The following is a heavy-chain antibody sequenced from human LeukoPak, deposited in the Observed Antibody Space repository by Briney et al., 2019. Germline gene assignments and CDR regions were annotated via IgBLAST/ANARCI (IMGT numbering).Heavy chain of an antibody. Sequence: GASVKVSCKASGYTFTSYDINWVRQATGQGLERMGWMNPNSGNTGYAQKFQGRVTITRNTSISTAYMELSSLRSEDTAVYYCASTWEPKLPHDAFDIWGQGTMVTVSS. V-gene: IGHV1-8*03. CDR3: ASTWEPKLPHDAFDI. D-gene: IGHD1-26*01. CDR1: GYTFTSYD. J-gene: IGHJ3*02. CDR2: MNPNSGNT.